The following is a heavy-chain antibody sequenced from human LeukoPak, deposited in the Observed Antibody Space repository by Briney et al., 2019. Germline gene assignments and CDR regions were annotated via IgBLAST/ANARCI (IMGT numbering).Heavy chain of an antibody. CDR1: GGSISSGGYY. CDR3: ARSPFAGGYYPFDY. D-gene: IGHD3-3*01. Sequence: PSETLCLTCTVSGGSISSGGYYWSWIRQHPGKGLEWIGYIYYSGSTYYNPSLKSRVTISVDTSKNQFSLKLSSVTAADTAVYYCARSPFAGGYYPFDYWGQGTLVTVSS. CDR2: IYYSGST. V-gene: IGHV4-31*03. J-gene: IGHJ4*02.